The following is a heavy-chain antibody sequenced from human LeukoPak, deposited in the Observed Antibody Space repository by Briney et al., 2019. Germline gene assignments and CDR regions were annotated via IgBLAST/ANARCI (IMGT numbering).Heavy chain of an antibody. Sequence: GGSLRLSCAASGFTFSRYAMSWVRQAPGKGLEWVSAVSGSGGSTYYTDSVKGRFTISRDNSKNTLYLQMNSLRVEDTAVYYCAKVRDCSSTSCYRNYGMDVWGQGTTVTVSS. D-gene: IGHD2-2*01. J-gene: IGHJ6*02. V-gene: IGHV3-23*01. CDR2: VSGSGGST. CDR3: AKVRDCSSTSCYRNYGMDV. CDR1: GFTFSRYA.